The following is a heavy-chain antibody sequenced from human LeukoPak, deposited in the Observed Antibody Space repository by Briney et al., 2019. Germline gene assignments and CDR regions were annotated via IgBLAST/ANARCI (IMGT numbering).Heavy chain of an antibody. D-gene: IGHD5-18*01. J-gene: IGHJ6*04. CDR1: GGSISSYY. CDR3: ARDGGYSYGPGGYYYYGMDV. V-gene: IGHV4-59*01. CDR2: IYYSGST. Sequence: SATLSLTCTVSGGSISSYYWSWIRRPPGKGLEWIGYIYYSGSTNYNPSLKSRVTISVDTSKNQFSLKLSSVTAADTAVYYCARDGGYSYGPGGYYYYGMDVWGKGTTVTVSS.